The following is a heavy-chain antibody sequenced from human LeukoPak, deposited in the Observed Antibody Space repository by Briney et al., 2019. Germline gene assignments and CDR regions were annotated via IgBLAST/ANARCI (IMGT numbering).Heavy chain of an antibody. CDR3: ARDLGDYTFYFDY. V-gene: IGHV1-2*02. CDR2: INPNSGGT. Sequence: ASVKVSCKASGYTFTDYYIHWVRQAPGQGLEWVGWINPNSGGTYYAQKFQGRVTMTRDTSISTAYMELSRLRSDDTAVYYCARDLGDYTFYFDYWGQGTLVTVSS. CDR1: GYTFTDYY. D-gene: IGHD4-17*01. J-gene: IGHJ4*02.